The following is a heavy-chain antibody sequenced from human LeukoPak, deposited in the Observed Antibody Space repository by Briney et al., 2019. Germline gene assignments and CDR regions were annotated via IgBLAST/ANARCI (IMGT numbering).Heavy chain of an antibody. CDR2: ISSSSSYI. D-gene: IGHD6-25*01. V-gene: IGHV3-21*01. CDR3: AREARLHILLDY. Sequence: AGGSLRLSCAASGFTFSSYSMNWVRQAPGKGLEWVSSISSSSSYIYYADSVKGRFTISRDNAKNSLYLQMNSLRAEDTAVYYCAREARLHILLDYWGQGTQVTVSS. CDR1: GFTFSSYS. J-gene: IGHJ4*02.